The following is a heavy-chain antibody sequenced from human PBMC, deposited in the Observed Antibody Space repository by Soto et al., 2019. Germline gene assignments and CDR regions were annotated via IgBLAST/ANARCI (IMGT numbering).Heavy chain of an antibody. Sequence: GESLKISCKGSGYSFTSYWIGWVRQMPGKGLEWMGIIYPGDSDTRYSPSFQGQVTISADKSISTAYLQWSSLKASDTAMYYCARHIIAVASHYYFYYHKDVWGKGTTVPVSS. CDR1: GYSFTSYW. J-gene: IGHJ6*03. D-gene: IGHD6-19*01. CDR2: IYPGDSDT. CDR3: ARHIIAVASHYYFYYHKDV. V-gene: IGHV5-51*01.